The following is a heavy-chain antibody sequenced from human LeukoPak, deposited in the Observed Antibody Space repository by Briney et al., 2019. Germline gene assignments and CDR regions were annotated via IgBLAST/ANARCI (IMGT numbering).Heavy chain of an antibody. V-gene: IGHV3-48*03. CDR3: ARVRSGYSHENYFDY. J-gene: IGHJ4*02. Sequence: GGSLRLSCAASGFTFSNYEMNWVRQAPGKGMEWVSYISGSGSTIYYADSVKGRFTISRDNAKDSLYLQMNSLRAEDTAVYYCARVRSGYSHENYFDYWGQGTLVTVSS. CDR1: GFTFSNYE. D-gene: IGHD5-18*01. CDR2: ISGSGSTI.